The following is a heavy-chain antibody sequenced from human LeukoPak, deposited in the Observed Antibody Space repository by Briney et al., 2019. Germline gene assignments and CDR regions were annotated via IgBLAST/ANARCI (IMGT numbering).Heavy chain of an antibody. CDR2: ISAYNGNT. V-gene: IGHV1-18*01. CDR1: GYTFTSYG. Sequence: ASVKVSCKASGYTFTSYGISWVRQAPGQGLEWMGWISAYNGNTNYAQKLQGRVTMTTDTSTSTAYMELRSLRSDDTAAYYCARDRDRGIAARQVDYWGQGTLVTVSS. CDR3: ARDRDRGIAARQVDY. D-gene: IGHD6-6*01. J-gene: IGHJ4*02.